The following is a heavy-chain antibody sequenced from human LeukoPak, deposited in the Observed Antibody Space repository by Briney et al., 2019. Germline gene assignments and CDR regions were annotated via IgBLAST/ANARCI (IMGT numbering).Heavy chain of an antibody. CDR2: IYHSGST. D-gene: IGHD6-13*01. CDR1: GYSISSGYY. V-gene: IGHV4-38-2*01. J-gene: IGHJ5*02. Sequence: SETLSLTCAVSGYSISSGYYWGWIRQPPGKGLEWIGSIYHSGSTYYNPSLKSRVTISVDTSKNQFSLKLSSVTAADTAVYYCAKAGGWSSSWRNWFDPWGQGTLVTVS. CDR3: AKAGGWSSSWRNWFDP.